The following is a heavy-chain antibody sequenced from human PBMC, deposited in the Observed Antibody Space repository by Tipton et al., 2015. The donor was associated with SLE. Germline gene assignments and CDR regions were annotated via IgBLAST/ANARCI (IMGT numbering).Heavy chain of an antibody. V-gene: IGHV3-48*03. CDR3: AREFASAGMGFFDY. Sequence: GSLRLSCAGSGFVFSTYEMNWVRQAPGKGLEWVSYISSSGTTIYYADSVKGRFTISRDNAKNSLYLQMDGLRAEDTAVYYCAREFASAGMGFFDYWGQGALVTVSS. CDR1: GFVFSTYE. D-gene: IGHD3-10*01. CDR2: ISSSGTTI. J-gene: IGHJ4*02.